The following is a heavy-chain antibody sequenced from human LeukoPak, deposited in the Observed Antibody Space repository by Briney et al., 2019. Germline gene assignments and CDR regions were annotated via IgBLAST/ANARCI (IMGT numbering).Heavy chain of an antibody. CDR2: ISGGTTST. CDR3: AKDVKTMTDLDS. V-gene: IGHV3-23*01. J-gene: IGHJ4*02. D-gene: IGHD1-1*01. Sequence: PGGSPRLSCAASGFTFSSYAMSWVRQPPGKGLEWVSVISGGTTSTYYADSVKGRFTISRDNSKNILYLQMNSLRAEDTAVYYCAKDVKTMTDLDSWGQGTPVTVSS. CDR1: GFTFSSYA.